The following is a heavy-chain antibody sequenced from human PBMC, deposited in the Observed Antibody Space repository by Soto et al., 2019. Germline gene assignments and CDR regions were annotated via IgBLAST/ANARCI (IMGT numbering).Heavy chain of an antibody. CDR3: ARDDRSPTVTDAFDI. V-gene: IGHV1-18*04. J-gene: IGHJ3*02. CDR2: ISAYNGNT. D-gene: IGHD4-17*01. Sequence: ASVKVSCKASGYTFTSYGISWVRQAPGQGLEWMGWISAYNGNTNYAQKLQGRVTMTTDTSTSTAYMELRSLRSDDTAVYYCARDDRSPTVTDAFDIWGQGTMVTVSS. CDR1: GYTFTSYG.